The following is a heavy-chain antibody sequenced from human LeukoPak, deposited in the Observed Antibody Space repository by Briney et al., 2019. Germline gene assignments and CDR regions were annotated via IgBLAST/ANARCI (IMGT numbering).Heavy chain of an antibody. CDR2: INHSGST. D-gene: IGHD3-3*01. CDR1: GGSFSGYY. V-gene: IGHV4-34*01. J-gene: IGHJ5*02. Sequence: SETLSLTCAVYGGSFSGYYWSWIRQPPGKGLEWIGEINHSGSTNYNPSLKSRVTISVDTSKNQFSLKLSSVTAADTAVYYCARGRPTTYYDFWSTYWFDPWGQGTLVTVSS. CDR3: ARGRPTTYYDFWSTYWFDP.